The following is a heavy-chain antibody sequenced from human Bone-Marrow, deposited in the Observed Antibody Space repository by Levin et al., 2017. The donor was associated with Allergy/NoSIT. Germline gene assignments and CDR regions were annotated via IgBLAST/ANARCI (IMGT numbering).Heavy chain of an antibody. CDR1: GVTFSDYA. J-gene: IGHJ4*02. Sequence: GGSLRLSCAFSGVTFSDYAIHWVRQAPGKGLEYVSGISGSGIYTLYANSVKGRFTISRDNPKNTVFLQMGGLRGDDMAVYYCATVATSSVSGTAAFDYWGQGTLVTVSS. CDR2: ISGSGIYT. V-gene: IGHV3-64*01. CDR3: ATVATSSVSGTAAFDY. D-gene: IGHD3-10*01.